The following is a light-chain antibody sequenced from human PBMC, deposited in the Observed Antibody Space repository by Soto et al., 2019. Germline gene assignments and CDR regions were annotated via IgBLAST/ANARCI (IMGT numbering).Light chain of an antibody. J-gene: IGKJ1*01. CDR3: QQYYSYPRT. V-gene: IGKV1-8*01. Sequence: AIPFTQSPSSLSASVGDRVTITCRASQGISSYLAWYQQKPGKAPKLLIYAASTLQSGVPSRFSGSGSGTDFTLTISCLQSEDFATYYCQQYYSYPRTFGQGAKVDI. CDR1: QGISSY. CDR2: AAS.